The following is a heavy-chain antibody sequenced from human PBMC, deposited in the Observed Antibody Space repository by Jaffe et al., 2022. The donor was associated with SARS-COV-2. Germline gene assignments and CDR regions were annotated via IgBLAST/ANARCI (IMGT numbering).Heavy chain of an antibody. V-gene: IGHV4-61*02. J-gene: IGHJ4*02. Sequence: QVQLQESGPGLVKPSQTLSLTCTVSGASISSGSCYWSWVRQPAGKGLEWIGRIYTSGSIDYNPSLKSRVTISVDTSKNQFSLKLSSVTAADTAVYYCAREAEYCNPFRYWGQGTLVTVSS. CDR3: AREAEYCNPFRY. CDR2: IYTSGSI. D-gene: IGHD4-4*01. CDR1: GASISSGSCY.